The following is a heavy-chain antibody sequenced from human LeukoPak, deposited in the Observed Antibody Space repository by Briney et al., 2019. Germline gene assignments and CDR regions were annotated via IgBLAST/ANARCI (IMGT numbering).Heavy chain of an antibody. D-gene: IGHD3-22*01. V-gene: IGHV1-2*02. CDR2: INPNSGGT. CDR3: ARELGAHTSYYYDSSGYYPDAFDI. CDR1: GYTFTGYY. J-gene: IGHJ3*02. Sequence: ASVKVSCKASGYTFTGYYMHWVRQAPGQGLEWMGWINPNSGGTNYAQKFQGRVTMTRDTSISTAYVELSRLRSDDTAVYYCARELGAHTSYYYDSSGYYPDAFDIWGQGTMVTVSS.